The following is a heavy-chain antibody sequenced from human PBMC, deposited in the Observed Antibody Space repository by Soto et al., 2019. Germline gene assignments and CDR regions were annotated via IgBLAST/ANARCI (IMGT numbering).Heavy chain of an antibody. CDR2: MNPNSGNT. Sequence: ASVKVSCKASGYTFTNYDINWVRQATGQGLEWMGWMNPNSGNTGYAQKFQGRVTMTRNTSMSTASMELSSLRSEDTAVYYCARGPMSCTSSSCTYFFDYWSQGTVVTVSS. J-gene: IGHJ4*02. V-gene: IGHV1-8*01. CDR1: GYTFTNYD. D-gene: IGHD2-2*01. CDR3: ARGPMSCTSSSCTYFFDY.